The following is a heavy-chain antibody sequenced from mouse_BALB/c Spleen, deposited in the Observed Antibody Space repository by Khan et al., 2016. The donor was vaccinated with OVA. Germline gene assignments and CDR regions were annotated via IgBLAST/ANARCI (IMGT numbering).Heavy chain of an antibody. J-gene: IGHJ4*01. Sequence: QLEESGPGLVKPSQSLSITCTVTGYSITSDYAWNWIRQFPGNKLEWMGYISSTGGTSYNPSLKSRISITRATSKKQFFLQLKSVTAEDTATYYCARSLYYSYGYALDCWGRGTLVPVSS. D-gene: IGHD2-14*01. CDR1: GYSITSDYA. CDR3: ARSLYYSYGYALDC. V-gene: IGHV3-2*02. CDR2: ISSTGGT.